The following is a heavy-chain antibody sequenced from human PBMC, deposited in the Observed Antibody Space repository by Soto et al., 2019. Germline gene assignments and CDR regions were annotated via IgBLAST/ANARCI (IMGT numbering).Heavy chain of an antibody. Sequence: SVKVSCKASGDTFNSYGISWVRQAPGQGLELMGVIIPLYGTVNYAQKLQGRVSITADKSTSTAYMDLNSLSSDETAVYYCARVRVIRGVIPTHSGHWGQGTLVSVYS. D-gene: IGHD3-10*01. CDR3: ARVRVIRGVIPTHSGH. V-gene: IGHV1-69*06. CDR2: IIPLYGTV. CDR1: GDTFNSYG. J-gene: IGHJ4*02.